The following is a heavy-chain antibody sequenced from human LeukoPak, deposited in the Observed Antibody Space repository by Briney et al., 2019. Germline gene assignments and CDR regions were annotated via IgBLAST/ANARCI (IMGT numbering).Heavy chain of an antibody. J-gene: IGHJ4*02. CDR2: IYYSGST. D-gene: IGHD6-19*01. Sequence: SETLSLTCTVSGGSMSPYHWGWIRQPPGKGLEWTGYIYYSGSTNYNPSLKSRVTISVDTSKNQFSLKLSSVTAADTAIYYCARAVSGRFDYWGQGPLVPV. V-gene: IGHV4-59*08. CDR1: GGSMSPYH. CDR3: ARAVSGRFDY.